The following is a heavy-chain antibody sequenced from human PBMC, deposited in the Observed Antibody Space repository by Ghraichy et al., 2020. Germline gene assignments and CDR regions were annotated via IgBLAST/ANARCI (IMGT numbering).Heavy chain of an antibody. CDR1: GGSISSYY. J-gene: IGHJ4*02. V-gene: IGHV4-4*09. CDR3: ARLELRNYFDY. Sequence: SETLSLTCTVSGGSISSYYWSWIRQPPGKGLEWIGYIYTSGSTNYNPSLKSRVTISVDTSKNQFSLKLSSVTAADTAVYYCARLELRNYFDYWGQGTLVTVSS. CDR2: IYTSGST. D-gene: IGHD1-7*01.